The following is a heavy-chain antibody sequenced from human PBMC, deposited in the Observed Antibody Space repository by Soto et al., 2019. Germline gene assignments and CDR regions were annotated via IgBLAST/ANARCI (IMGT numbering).Heavy chain of an antibody. CDR3: ATDPYYYASGF. CDR2: ISGDATIT. J-gene: IGHJ4*02. V-gene: IGHV3-11*01. Sequence: PGGSLRFSCAASGFTFSGQYMTWIRQAPGKGLEWVSKISGDATITYYADSVKGRFTVSRDNAKKALYPQMNSLRAEDTAVYYCATDPYYYASGFWGQGTLVTVSS. D-gene: IGHD3-10*01. CDR1: GFTFSGQY.